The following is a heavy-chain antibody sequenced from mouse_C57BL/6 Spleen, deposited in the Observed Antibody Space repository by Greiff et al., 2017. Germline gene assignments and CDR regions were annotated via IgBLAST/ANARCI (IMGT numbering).Heavy chain of an antibody. CDR3: ARRGDDYDGAWFAY. J-gene: IGHJ3*01. V-gene: IGHV1-82*01. CDR2: IYPGDGDT. Sequence: VQLQQSGPELVKPGASVKISCKASGYAFSISWMNWVKQRPGKGLEWIGRIYPGDGDTNYNGKFKGKATLTADKSSSTAYMQLSSLTSEDSAVYCCARRGDDYDGAWFAYWGQGTLVTVSA. CDR1: GYAFSISW. D-gene: IGHD2-4*01.